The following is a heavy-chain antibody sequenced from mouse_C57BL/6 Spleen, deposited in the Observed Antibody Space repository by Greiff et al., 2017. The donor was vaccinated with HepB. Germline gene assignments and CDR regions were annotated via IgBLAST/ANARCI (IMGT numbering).Heavy chain of an antibody. Sequence: EVQLVESGGGLVKPGGSLKLSCAASGFTFSSYTMSWVRQTPEKRLEWVATISGGGGNTYYPDSVKGRFTISRDNAKNTLYLQMSSLRSEDTALYYCARRREYYFDYWGQGTTLTVSS. CDR1: GFTFSSYT. J-gene: IGHJ2*01. D-gene: IGHD3-1*01. V-gene: IGHV5-9*01. CDR3: ARRREYYFDY. CDR2: ISGGGGNT.